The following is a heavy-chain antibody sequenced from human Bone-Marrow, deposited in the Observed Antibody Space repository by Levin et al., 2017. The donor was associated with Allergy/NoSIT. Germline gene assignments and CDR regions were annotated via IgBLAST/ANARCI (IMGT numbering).Heavy chain of an antibody. CDR2: ISGSGGST. J-gene: IGHJ4*02. D-gene: IGHD3-22*01. CDR3: AKDAPYYYDSSGYYAVLDY. V-gene: IGHV3-23*01. Sequence: PGGSLRLSCAASGFTFSSYAMSWVRQAPGKGLEWVSAISGSGGSTYYADSVKGRFTISRDNSKNTLYLQMNSLRAEDTAVYYCAKDAPYYYDSSGYYAVLDYWGQGTLVTVSS. CDR1: GFTFSSYA.